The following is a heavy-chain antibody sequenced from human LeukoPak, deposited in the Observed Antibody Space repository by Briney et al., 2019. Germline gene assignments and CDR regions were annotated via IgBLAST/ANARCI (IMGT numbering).Heavy chain of an antibody. D-gene: IGHD6-13*01. CDR3: ARDLYSSSWYGTFDY. CDR1: GGSISSYC. J-gene: IGHJ4*02. CDR2: IYTSGST. V-gene: IGHV4-4*07. Sequence: SETLSLTCTVSGGSISSYCWSWIRQPAGKGLEWIGHIYTSGSTNYNPSLKSRVTMSVDTSTNQFSLKLSSVTAADTAIYYCARDLYSSSWYGTFDYWGQGTLVTVSS.